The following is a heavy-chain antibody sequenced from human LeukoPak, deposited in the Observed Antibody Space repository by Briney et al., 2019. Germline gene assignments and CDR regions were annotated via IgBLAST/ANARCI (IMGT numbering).Heavy chain of an antibody. D-gene: IGHD5-18*01. V-gene: IGHV1-2*02. CDR2: INPKSGVT. J-gene: IGHJ5*02. Sequence: ASVKVSCKASGYTFSGYHIHWVRQAPGQGLEWMGWINPKSGVTNYAQKFQGRVTLTRDTSISTAYMDLSRLTSNDTAVYYCARERPDTVMMMGRFDPWGQGTQVTVSS. CDR1: GYTFSGYH. CDR3: ARERPDTVMMMGRFDP.